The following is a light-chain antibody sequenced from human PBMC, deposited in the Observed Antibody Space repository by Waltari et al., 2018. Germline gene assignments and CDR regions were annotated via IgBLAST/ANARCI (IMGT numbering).Light chain of an antibody. CDR2: EVS. Sequence: QSALTQPASVSGSHAQSLTISCTGTTSNVGGYKYVSWYQQHPGKSHKLMISEVSNRPSGVSNRFAGSKSGYTVSLTIAGLQAEDEADYYCSSFTTSSTVVVAGGTRLTVL. CDR3: SSFTTSSTVV. V-gene: IGLV2-14*01. CDR1: TSNVGGYKY. J-gene: IGLJ2*01.